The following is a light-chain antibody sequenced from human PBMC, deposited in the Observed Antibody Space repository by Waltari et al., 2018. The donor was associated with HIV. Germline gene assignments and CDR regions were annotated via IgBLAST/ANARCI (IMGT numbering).Light chain of an antibody. Sequence: QAALTQPAPVSGSPGQSITISCIGTSSDVGDYNYVSWYQQHPGKAPKVIIYEVSNRPSGISDRFSGSKSGNTASLTISGLQAEDEADYYCSSYTTRAVSTYVFGTGTKVTVL. CDR3: SSYTTRAVSTYV. CDR1: SSDVGDYNY. CDR2: EVS. V-gene: IGLV2-14*01. J-gene: IGLJ1*01.